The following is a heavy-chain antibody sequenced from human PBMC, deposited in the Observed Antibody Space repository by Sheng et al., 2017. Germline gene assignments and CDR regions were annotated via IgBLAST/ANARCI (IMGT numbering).Heavy chain of an antibody. CDR1: GFTFSNTA. D-gene: IGHD1-26*01. V-gene: IGHV3-23*01. J-gene: IGHJ4*02. CDR2: ISGNGDAT. CDR3: TNDGRGSAYRYRCDY. Sequence: EVQLLDSGGGLVQPGGPVRLSCAASGFTFSNTAMNWVRQAPGKGLEWVSSISGNGDATHYAESVKGRFTISRDNSKSTLYLQMESLRAEDTATYYCTNDGRGSAYRYRCDYWGQGTLVTVSS.